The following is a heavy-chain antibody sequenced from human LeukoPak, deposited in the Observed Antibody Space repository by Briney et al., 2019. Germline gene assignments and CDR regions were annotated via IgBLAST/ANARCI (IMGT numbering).Heavy chain of an antibody. V-gene: IGHV3-21*01. J-gene: IGHJ6*03. CDR1: GFTFSSYS. Sequence: GGSLRLSCAASGFTFSSYSMNWVRQAPGKGLEWVSSISSSSSYIYYADSVKGRFTISRDNAKNSLYLQMNGLRAEDTAVYYCASARYGDSYMDVWGKGTTVTVSS. CDR3: ASARYGDSYMDV. D-gene: IGHD4-17*01. CDR2: ISSSSSYI.